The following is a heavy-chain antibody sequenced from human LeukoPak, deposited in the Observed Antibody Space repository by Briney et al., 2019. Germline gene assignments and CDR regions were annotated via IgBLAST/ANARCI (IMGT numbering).Heavy chain of an antibody. CDR1: GGTFSSYA. Sequence: SVKVSCKASGGTFSSYAISWVRQAPGQGLEWLGGIFPIFGTANYAQKFQGRVTITADESTSTAYMELSSLRSEDTAVYYCAREGSAGGYITHAFDIWGQGTMVTVSS. V-gene: IGHV1-69*13. CDR3: AREGSAGGYITHAFDI. D-gene: IGHD3-22*01. J-gene: IGHJ3*02. CDR2: IFPIFGTA.